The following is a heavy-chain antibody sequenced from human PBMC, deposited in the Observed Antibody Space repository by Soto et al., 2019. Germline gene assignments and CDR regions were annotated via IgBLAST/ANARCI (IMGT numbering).Heavy chain of an antibody. D-gene: IGHD3-10*01. CDR2: ISGSGDRT. J-gene: IGHJ4*02. V-gene: IGHV3-23*01. Sequence: EVQLLQSGGDLVQPGGSLSLSCAASGFTFSAYAMSWVRQAPGKGLEWVSAISGSGDRTYYADSVKGRFTISRDSSDNTLYLQMNSRRTEDTAIYYCAQERMYYYGSGSLWYLDYWGQGTLVIVSS. CDR1: GFTFSAYA. CDR3: AQERMYYYGSGSLWYLDY.